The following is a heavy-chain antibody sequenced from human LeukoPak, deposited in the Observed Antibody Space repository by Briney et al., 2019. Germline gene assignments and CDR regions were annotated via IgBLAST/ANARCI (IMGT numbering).Heavy chain of an antibody. CDR1: GFTFSSYS. V-gene: IGHV3-21*01. CDR3: ARSGIKMVRGVIIKSPYHMDV. J-gene: IGHJ6*03. D-gene: IGHD3-10*01. CDR2: ISSSSNYI. Sequence: PGGSQRLSCAASGFTFSSYSMNWVRQAPGKGLGWVSSISSSSNYIYYADSVKGRFTISRDDAKNSLSLQMNSLRAEDTAVYYCARSGIKMVRGVIIKSPYHMDVWGKGTTVTVSS.